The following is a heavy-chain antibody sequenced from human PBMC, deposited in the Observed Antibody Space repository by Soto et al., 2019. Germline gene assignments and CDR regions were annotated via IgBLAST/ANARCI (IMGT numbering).Heavy chain of an antibody. CDR2: IGGSGDGT. D-gene: IGHD2-21*02. Sequence: WGSLRLSCEVSGLAFIIYTINVFRRSPLKGLECVATIGGSGDGTYYGDSVKGRFTISGDNSKNTVYLQMNSLRAEDTAIYYCARAREASLLRVPSSYWGQGTLVTV. CDR3: ARAREASLLRVPSSY. J-gene: IGHJ4*02. V-gene: IGHV3-23*01. CDR1: GLAFIIYT.